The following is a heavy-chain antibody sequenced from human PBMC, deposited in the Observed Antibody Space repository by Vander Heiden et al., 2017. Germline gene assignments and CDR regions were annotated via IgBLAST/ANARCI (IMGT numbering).Heavy chain of an antibody. CDR1: GFTLSSYA. V-gene: IGHV3-23*01. Sequence: EVPLLESGGGLVQPGGSLRLPCAASGFTLSSYARGWVRQAPGKGLEWVSAISGSGGSTYYADSVKGRFTISRDNSKNTLYLQMNSLRAEDTAVYYCAKPLRGELYYFDYWGQGTLVTVSS. D-gene: IGHD1-26*01. J-gene: IGHJ4*02. CDR2: ISGSGGST. CDR3: AKPLRGELYYFDY.